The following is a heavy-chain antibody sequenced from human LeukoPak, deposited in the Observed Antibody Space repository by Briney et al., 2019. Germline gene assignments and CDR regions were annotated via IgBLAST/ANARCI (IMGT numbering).Heavy chain of an antibody. V-gene: IGHV4-34*01. CDR3: ARGQAIRGYCSGGSCYARFFDY. Sequence: SETLSLTCAVYGGSFSGYYWSWIRQPPGKGLEWIGEINHSGSTNYNPSLKSRVTISVDTSKNQFSLKLSSVTAADTAVYYCARGQAIRGYCSGGSCYARFFDYWGQGTLVTVSS. J-gene: IGHJ4*02. CDR2: INHSGST. CDR1: GGSFSGYY. D-gene: IGHD2-15*01.